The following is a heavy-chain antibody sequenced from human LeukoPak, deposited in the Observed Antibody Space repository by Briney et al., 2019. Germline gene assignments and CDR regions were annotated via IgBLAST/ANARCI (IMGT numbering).Heavy chain of an antibody. Sequence: PGGSLRLSCAASGFTFSSYAMSWVRQAPGKGLEWVPAISGSGGSTYCADSVKGRFTISRDNSKNTLYLQMNSLRAEDTAVYYCAKDHGRAGITMVRGVNFDYWGQGTLVTVSS. CDR1: GFTFSSYA. CDR3: AKDHGRAGITMVRGVNFDY. J-gene: IGHJ4*02. V-gene: IGHV3-23*01. D-gene: IGHD3-10*01. CDR2: ISGSGGST.